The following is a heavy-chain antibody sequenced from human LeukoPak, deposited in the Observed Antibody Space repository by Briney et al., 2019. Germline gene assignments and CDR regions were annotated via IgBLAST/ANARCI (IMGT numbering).Heavy chain of an antibody. D-gene: IGHD3-3*01. J-gene: IGHJ5*02. CDR3: ARGTVFGVATNWFDP. CDR1: GGSISGYY. CDR2: MYYSGST. V-gene: IGHV4-59*01. Sequence: KASETLSLTCSVSGGSISGYYWSWIRQSPGKGLEWIGDMYYSGSTNYNPSLKSRVTISVDTSKRQISLKLNSVTAADTAVYYCARGTVFGVATNWFDPWGQGTLVTVSS.